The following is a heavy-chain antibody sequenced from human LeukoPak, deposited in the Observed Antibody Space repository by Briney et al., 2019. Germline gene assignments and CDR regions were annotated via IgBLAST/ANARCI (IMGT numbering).Heavy chain of an antibody. CDR3: AKDRARNEYYFVY. CDR2: ISYDGSNK. CDR1: GFTFSSYS. D-gene: IGHD1-1*01. J-gene: IGHJ4*02. V-gene: IGHV3-30*18. Sequence: GGSLRLTCAASGFTFSSYSMHWVRQAPGKGLEWVAVISYDGSNKYYADSVKGRFTISRDNSKNTLYLQMNSLRAEDTAVYYCAKDRARNEYYFVYWGQGTLVTVSS.